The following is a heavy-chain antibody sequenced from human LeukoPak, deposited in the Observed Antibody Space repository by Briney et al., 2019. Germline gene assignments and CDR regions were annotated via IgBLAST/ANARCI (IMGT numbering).Heavy chain of an antibody. CDR3: AREDIVVVVAATLANNYYYGMDV. D-gene: IGHD2-15*01. Sequence: SVKVSCKASGGTFSSYAISWVRQAPGQGLEWMGGIIPIFGTANCAQKFQGRVTITADESTSTAYMELSSLRSEDTVVYYCAREDIVVVVAATLANNYYYGMDVWGQGTTVTVSS. CDR2: IIPIFGTA. CDR1: GGTFSSYA. V-gene: IGHV1-69*13. J-gene: IGHJ6*02.